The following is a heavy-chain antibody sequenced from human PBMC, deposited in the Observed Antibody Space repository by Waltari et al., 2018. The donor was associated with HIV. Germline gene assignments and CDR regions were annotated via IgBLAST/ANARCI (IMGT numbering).Heavy chain of an antibody. CDR3: AGGYTYGSKFDY. J-gene: IGHJ4*02. V-gene: IGHV4-59*11. CDR2: VFHEGGT. D-gene: IGHD5-18*01. Sequence: QVQLQESGPGLVRPSETLSLTCTVSAGSLTSLYWSWIRQPPGKRLQWIGYVFHEGGTNSYPSLKSRVTMSVDTSKNQFSLSLRSVTAADTAIYYCAGGYTYGSKFDYWGQGILVTVSS. CDR1: AGSLTSLY.